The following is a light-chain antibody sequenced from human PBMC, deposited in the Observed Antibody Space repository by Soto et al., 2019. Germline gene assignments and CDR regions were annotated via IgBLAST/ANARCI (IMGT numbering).Light chain of an antibody. CDR3: QRYDSVPPT. V-gene: IGKV1-33*01. CDR2: DAS. CDR1: HDIKKY. J-gene: IGKJ5*01. Sequence: DIQMTQSPSSLSASVGDRVTITCQASHDIKKYLNWYQEKPGKAPKLLIFDASNLQTGVPSRFSGSGSGTHFTITINSLQPEDTATYYCQRYDSVPPTFGQGTRLDIK.